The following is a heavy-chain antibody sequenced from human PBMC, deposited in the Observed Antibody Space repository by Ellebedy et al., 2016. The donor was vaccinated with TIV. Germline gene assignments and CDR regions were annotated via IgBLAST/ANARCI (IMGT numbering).Heavy chain of an antibody. V-gene: IGHV3-30*04. J-gene: IGHJ6*02. Sequence: GGSLRLXCAASEFTFSSYTMNWVRQAPGKGLEWVAVISYNGRKKFYADSVRGRFTISRDNSNNTLFLQMNNLIPEDTALYYCARDSRSMDVWGQGTTVTVS. CDR3: ARDSRSMDV. CDR2: ISYNGRKK. CDR1: EFTFSSYT.